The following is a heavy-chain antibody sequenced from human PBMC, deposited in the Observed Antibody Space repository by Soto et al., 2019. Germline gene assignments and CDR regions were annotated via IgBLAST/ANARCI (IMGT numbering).Heavy chain of an antibody. Sequence: GGSLRLSCAASGFTFSNAWMNWVRQAPGKGLEWVGRIKSKTDGGTTDYAAPVKGRFTISRDDSKNTLYLQMNSLRAEDTAVYYCAKDQVGAPPSLLDYWGQGTLVTVSS. CDR3: AKDQVGAPPSLLDY. D-gene: IGHD1-26*01. J-gene: IGHJ4*02. CDR1: GFTFSNAW. V-gene: IGHV3-15*07. CDR2: IKSKTDGGTT.